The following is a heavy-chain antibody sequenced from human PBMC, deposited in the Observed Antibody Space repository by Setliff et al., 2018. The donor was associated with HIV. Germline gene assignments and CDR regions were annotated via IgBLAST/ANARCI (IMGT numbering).Heavy chain of an antibody. CDR1: GYTFTSQP. CDR2: INPSGGST. Sequence: ASVKVSCKASGYTFTSQPIHWVRQAPGQGFEWMGVINPSGGSTGYAEKFQGRVTMTRDTSTSTLYMELSSLRAEDTAVYYCARDPGFSSPPYCSGGSCRGGYYGMDVWGQGTTVTVSS. J-gene: IGHJ6*02. CDR3: ARDPGFSSPPYCSGGSCRGGYYGMDV. D-gene: IGHD2-15*01. V-gene: IGHV1-46*01.